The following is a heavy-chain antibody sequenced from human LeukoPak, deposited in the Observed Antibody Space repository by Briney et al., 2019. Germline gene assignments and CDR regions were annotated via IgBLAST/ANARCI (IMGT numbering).Heavy chain of an antibody. V-gene: IGHV3-20*04. CDR1: GFTFDDYG. D-gene: IGHD1-1*01. CDR3: ARGSGYGAASYFDY. J-gene: IGHJ4*02. CDR2: INWNGGST. Sequence: GGSLRLSCAASGFTFDDYGMSWVRQAPGKGLEWVSGINWNGGSTGYADSVKGRFTISRDNAKNSLYLQMNSLRAEDTALYYCARGSGYGAASYFDYWGQGTLVTVSS.